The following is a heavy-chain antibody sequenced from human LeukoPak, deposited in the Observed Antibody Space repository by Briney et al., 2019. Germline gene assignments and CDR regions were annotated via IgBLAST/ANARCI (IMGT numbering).Heavy chain of an antibody. D-gene: IGHD1-14*01. J-gene: IGHJ2*01. Sequence: SETLSPTCTVSGDSIRTFYSICSPQPPGKGLEWIGYIYYSGSTNYNPSLKSRVTISVDTSKNQFSLRLSSVTTADTAVYYCARSRPRNHSAVGGRPTLVTVSP. CDR3: ARSRPRNHSAV. CDR1: GDSIRTFY. V-gene: IGHV4-59*01. CDR2: IYYSGST.